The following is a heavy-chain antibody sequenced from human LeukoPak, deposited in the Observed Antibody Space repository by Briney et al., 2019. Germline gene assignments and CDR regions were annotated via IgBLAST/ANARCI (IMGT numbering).Heavy chain of an antibody. CDR2: IYHSGST. J-gene: IGHJ4*02. CDR3: ARVVGATIDY. V-gene: IGHV4-4*02. CDR1: GGSISSDNW. D-gene: IGHD1-26*01. Sequence: PSETLSLTCAVSGGSISSDNWWSWVRQPPGKGLEWIGEIYHSGSTNYNPSLKSRVTISVDTSKNQFSLKLSSVTAADTAVYYCARVVGATIDYWGQGTLVTVSS.